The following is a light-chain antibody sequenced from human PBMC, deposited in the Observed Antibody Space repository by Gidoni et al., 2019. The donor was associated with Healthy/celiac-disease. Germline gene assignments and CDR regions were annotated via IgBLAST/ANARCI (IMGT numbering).Light chain of an antibody. J-gene: IGKJ4*01. CDR3: QQYNSFIT. V-gene: IGKV1-5*03. CDR2: KAS. Sequence: DIQLTQSPSTLSASVLDRVTITCRARQSISSWLAWYQQKPGKAPKILIYKASSLESGVPSRFSGSGSGTEFTLTISSLQPDDFATYYGQQYNSFITFGGGTKVEIK. CDR1: QSISSW.